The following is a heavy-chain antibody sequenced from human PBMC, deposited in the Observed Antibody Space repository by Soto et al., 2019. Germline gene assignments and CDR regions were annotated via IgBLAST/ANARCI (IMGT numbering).Heavy chain of an antibody. CDR3: ARGLIVVAYFDY. J-gene: IGHJ4*02. Sequence: ASVKVSCKASGYTFTSYAMHWVRQAPGQRLEWMGWINAGNGNTKYSQKFQGRVTITRDTSASTAYMELSSLRSEDTAVYYCARGLIVVAYFDYWGQGTLVTVSS. CDR1: GYTFTSYA. CDR2: INAGNGNT. D-gene: IGHD3-22*01. V-gene: IGHV1-3*01.